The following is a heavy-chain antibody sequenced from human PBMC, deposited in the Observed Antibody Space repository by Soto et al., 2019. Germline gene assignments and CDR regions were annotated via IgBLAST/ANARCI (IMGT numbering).Heavy chain of an antibody. V-gene: IGHV3-23*01. CDR3: AKMVIRGYFDY. D-gene: IGHD2-21*01. CDR1: GFTFSSYA. Sequence: EVQLLESGGGLVQPGGSLRLSCAASGFTFSSYAMSWVRQAPGKGLEWVSAISGSGGSTYYEDSVKGRFTLSRDNSKNTRYLQMHSLRAEDTDVYYCAKMVIRGYFDYWGQGTLVTVSS. J-gene: IGHJ4*02. CDR2: ISGSGGST.